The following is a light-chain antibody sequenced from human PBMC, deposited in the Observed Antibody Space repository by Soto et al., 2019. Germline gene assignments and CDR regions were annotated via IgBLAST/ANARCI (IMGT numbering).Light chain of an antibody. V-gene: IGKV1-5*01. CDR3: QQYSSFWT. Sequence: DIQMTQSPSTLSASVGDRVTITCRASQDISSWFAWYQQKPGKAPNLLIYAASSLQSGVPSRFSGSGSGTEFTLTISSLQPDDFATYYCQQYSSFWTFGQGTKVDIK. CDR2: AAS. CDR1: QDISSW. J-gene: IGKJ1*01.